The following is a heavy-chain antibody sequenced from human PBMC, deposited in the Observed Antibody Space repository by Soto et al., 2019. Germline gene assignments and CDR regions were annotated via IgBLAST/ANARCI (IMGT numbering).Heavy chain of an antibody. CDR2: IYATGTT. J-gene: IGHJ5*02. CDR3: VRDGTKTLRDWFDP. D-gene: IGHD1-1*01. Sequence: SETLSLTCTVSGASISGFYWSWIRKSAGKGLEWIGRIYATGTTDYNPSLKSRVMMSVDTSKKQFSLKLRSVTAADTAVYYCVRDGTKTLRDWFDPWGQGTSVTVSS. V-gene: IGHV4-4*07. CDR1: GASISGFY.